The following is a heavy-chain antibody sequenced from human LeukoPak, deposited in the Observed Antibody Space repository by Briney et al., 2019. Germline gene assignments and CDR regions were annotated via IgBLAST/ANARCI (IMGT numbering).Heavy chain of an antibody. Sequence: GGSLRLSCAASGFAFSTYGMHWVRQAPGKGLEWVAVIWYDGSNKYYADSVKGRFTISRDNSKNTLYLQMNSLRAEDTAVYYCARALSTAARTTQFDYWGQGTLVTVSS. J-gene: IGHJ4*02. CDR2: IWYDGSNK. CDR3: ARALSTAARTTQFDY. D-gene: IGHD6-6*01. CDR1: GFAFSTYG. V-gene: IGHV3-33*01.